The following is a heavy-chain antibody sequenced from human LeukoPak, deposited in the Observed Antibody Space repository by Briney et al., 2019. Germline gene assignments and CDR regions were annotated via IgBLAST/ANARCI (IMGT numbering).Heavy chain of an antibody. CDR2: INRDGSSR. CDR3: ARGGSGYSYGKIDS. CDR1: GFTFSSNW. J-gene: IGHJ4*02. Sequence: GGSLRLSCVASGFTFSSNWMHWVRQAPGKGLVWVSRINRDGSSRSYANSVEGRFTIARDNAKNTLFLQMNSLRDEDTAVYYCARGGSGYSYGKIDSWGQGILVTVSS. V-gene: IGHV3-74*01. D-gene: IGHD5-18*01.